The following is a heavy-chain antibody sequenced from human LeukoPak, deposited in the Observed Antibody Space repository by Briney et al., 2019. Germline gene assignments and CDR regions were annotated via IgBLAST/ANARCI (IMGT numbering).Heavy chain of an antibody. J-gene: IGHJ4*02. CDR3: AKRIAVAGSRFNFDY. D-gene: IGHD6-19*01. V-gene: IGHV3-11*03. Sequence: TGGSLRLSCAASGFTFSDYYMSWIRQAPGKGLEWVSYISSSSSHTNYADSVKGRFTISRDNAKNTLYLQMDSLRAEDTAVYYCAKRIAVAGSRFNFDYWGQGIMVTVSS. CDR2: ISSSSSHT. CDR1: GFTFSDYY.